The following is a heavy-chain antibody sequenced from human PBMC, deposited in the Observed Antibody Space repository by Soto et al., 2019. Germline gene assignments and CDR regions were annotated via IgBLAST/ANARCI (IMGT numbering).Heavy chain of an antibody. D-gene: IGHD2-8*01. V-gene: IGHV3-23*01. CDR1: GFTFSSYA. CDR2: ISGSGGST. Sequence: GGSLRLSCAASGFTFSSYAMSWVRQAPGKGLEWVSAISGSGGSTYYADSVKGRFTISRVNSKNTLYLQMNSLRAEDTAVYYCAKDIGGDIVLIGFDYWGQGTLVTVSS. J-gene: IGHJ4*02. CDR3: AKDIGGDIVLIGFDY.